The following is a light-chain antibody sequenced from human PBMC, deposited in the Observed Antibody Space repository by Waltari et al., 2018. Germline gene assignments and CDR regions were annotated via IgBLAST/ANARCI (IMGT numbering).Light chain of an antibody. CDR1: QSLVYSDGKTY. J-gene: IGKJ4*01. CDR3: MQGTHWPLT. Sequence: MTQSPLSLPVTLGQPASISCRSSQSLVYSDGKTYLNWFHQRPGQSPRRLIYKVSNRDSGVPDRFSGSGSATDFTLKISRVEAEDVGVYYCMQGTHWPLTFGGGTKVEIK. CDR2: KVS. V-gene: IGKV2-30*01.